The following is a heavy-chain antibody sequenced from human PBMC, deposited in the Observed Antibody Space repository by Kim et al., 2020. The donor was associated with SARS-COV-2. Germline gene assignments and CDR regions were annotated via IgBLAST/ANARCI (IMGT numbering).Heavy chain of an antibody. D-gene: IGHD2-21*02. CDR1: GFTFSSYA. CDR3: ARVYCGGDCYFDY. V-gene: IGHV3-30*04. CDR2: ISYDGSNK. Sequence: GGSLRLSCAASGFTFSSYAMHWVRQAPGKGLEWVAVISYDGSNKYYADSVKGRFTISRDNSKNTLYLQMNSLRAEDTAVYYCARVYCGGDCYFDYWGQGTLVTVSS. J-gene: IGHJ4*02.